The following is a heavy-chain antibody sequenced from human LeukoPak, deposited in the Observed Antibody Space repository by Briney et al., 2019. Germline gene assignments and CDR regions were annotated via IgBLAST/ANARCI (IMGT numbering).Heavy chain of an antibody. D-gene: IGHD2-15*01. CDR3: ARGYYNNWFDP. V-gene: IGHV4-4*09. Sequence: SETLSLTCTVSGSISSYYGSWIRQPPGKGLEWIGYISTSGSTNYNPSLKSRVTMSVDTSKNQFSLKLSSVTAADTAVYYCARGYYNNWFDPWGQGTLVTVSS. CDR1: GSISSYY. J-gene: IGHJ5*02. CDR2: ISTSGST.